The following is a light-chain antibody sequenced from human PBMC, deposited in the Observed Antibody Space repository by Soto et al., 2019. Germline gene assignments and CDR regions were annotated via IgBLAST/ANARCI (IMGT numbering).Light chain of an antibody. CDR3: QHRSTWPAT. CDR1: QSVNSY. V-gene: IGKV3-11*01. Sequence: EIVLTQSPATLSLSPGERATLSCRASQSVNSYLAWYQQKPGQAPRLLIYEGSKRATGIPARFSGSGSGTALTLSISSLEPEDFAVYYCQHRSTWPATFGQGTRVEI. CDR2: EGS. J-gene: IGKJ2*01.